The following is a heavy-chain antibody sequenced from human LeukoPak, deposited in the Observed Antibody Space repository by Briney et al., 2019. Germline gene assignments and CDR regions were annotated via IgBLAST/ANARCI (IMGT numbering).Heavy chain of an antibody. D-gene: IGHD3-22*01. Sequence: ATVKVSCKASGYTFTGYYMHWVRQAPGQGLEWMGWINPNSGGTNYAQKFQGRVTMTRDTSISTAYMELSRLRSDDTAVYYCARDGETYYYDSSGYRDAFDIWGQGTMVTVSS. J-gene: IGHJ3*02. CDR3: ARDGETYYYDSSGYRDAFDI. CDR2: INPNSGGT. CDR1: GYTFTGYY. V-gene: IGHV1-2*02.